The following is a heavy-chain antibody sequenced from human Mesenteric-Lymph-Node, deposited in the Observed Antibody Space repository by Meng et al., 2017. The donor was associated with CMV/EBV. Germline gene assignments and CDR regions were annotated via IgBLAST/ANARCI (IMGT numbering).Heavy chain of an antibody. V-gene: IGHV1-18*01. CDR2: ISAYNGNT. D-gene: IGHD3-9*01. CDR3: ARTKADYDILTGSN. J-gene: IGHJ4*02. CDR1: GYTFTSYG. Sequence: KASGYTFTSYGISWVRQAPGQGLEWMGWISAYNGNTNYAQKLQGRVTMTTDTSTSTAYMELRSLRSDDTAVYYCARTKADYDILTGSNWGQGTLVTVSS.